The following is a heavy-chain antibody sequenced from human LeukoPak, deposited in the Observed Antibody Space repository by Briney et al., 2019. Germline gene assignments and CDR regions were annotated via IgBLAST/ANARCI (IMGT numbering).Heavy chain of an antibody. Sequence: SETLSLTCAVYGESFNGYSWSWIRQPPGKGLEWIGEINHSGGTNYNPAHKCRGNISVDRYKNLFSLKLRPGTRGDKGVDYCSRVCFWGGSGYFYYNGMDVWGQGTTVTVSS. V-gene: IGHV4-34*01. J-gene: IGHJ6*02. CDR1: GESFNGYS. CDR3: SRVCFWGGSGYFYYNGMDV. D-gene: IGHD6-25*01. CDR2: INHSGGT.